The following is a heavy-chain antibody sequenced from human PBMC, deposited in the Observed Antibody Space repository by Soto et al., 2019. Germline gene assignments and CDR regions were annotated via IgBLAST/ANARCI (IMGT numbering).Heavy chain of an antibody. CDR2: ISGSGGST. D-gene: IGHD3-9*01. V-gene: IGHV3-23*01. J-gene: IGHJ4*02. CDR1: GFTFSSYA. CDR3: AKRNDILTGYSQFDY. Sequence: GGSLRLSCAASGFTFSSYAMSWVRQAPGKGLEWVSAISGSGGSTYYADSVKGRFTISRDNSKNTLYLQMNSLRAEDTAVYYCAKRNDILTGYSQFDYWGQGTLVTVSS.